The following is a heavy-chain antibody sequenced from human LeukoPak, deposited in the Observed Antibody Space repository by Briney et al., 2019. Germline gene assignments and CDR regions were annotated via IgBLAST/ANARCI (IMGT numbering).Heavy chain of an antibody. D-gene: IGHD6-19*01. CDR2: IIPIFGIA. J-gene: IGHJ5*02. CDR1: GGTSRSYA. V-gene: IGHV1-69*04. Sequence: SVKVSCKASGGTSRSYAISWVRQAPGQGLEWMGRIIPIFGIANYAQKFQGRVTITAGKSTSTAYMELSSLRSEDTAVYYCAKGREIAVAGFEDWFDPWGQGTLVTVSS. CDR3: AKGREIAVAGFEDWFDP.